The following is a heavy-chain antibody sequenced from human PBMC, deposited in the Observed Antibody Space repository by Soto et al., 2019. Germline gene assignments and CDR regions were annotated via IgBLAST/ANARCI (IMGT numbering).Heavy chain of an antibody. V-gene: IGHV2-5*02. D-gene: IGHD1-26*01. Sequence: QITLRESGPSLVKPTETLTLTCTFSGFSLTTTGVGVGWIRQPPGKALEWLAVVFWDGGERYSPSLKSRVTITNYTSKDQVVLTMTNMDPADTATYYCTQVYGSGSWGWYFHSWGQGTLVTVSS. CDR2: VFWDGGE. J-gene: IGHJ5*01. CDR1: GFSLTTTGVG. CDR3: TQVYGSGSWGWYFHS.